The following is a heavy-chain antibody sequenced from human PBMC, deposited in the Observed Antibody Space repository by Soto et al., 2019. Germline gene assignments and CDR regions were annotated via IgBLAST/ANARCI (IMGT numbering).Heavy chain of an antibody. J-gene: IGHJ4*02. Sequence: GGSLRLSCAASGFTFSSYGMHWVRQAPGKGLEWVAVIWYDGSNKYYADSVKGRFTISRDNSKNTLYLQMNSLRAEDTAVYYCARDLTYYYDSSGFFDYWGQGTLVTVSS. CDR2: IWYDGSNK. CDR3: ARDLTYYYDSSGFFDY. D-gene: IGHD3-22*01. CDR1: GFTFSSYG. V-gene: IGHV3-33*01.